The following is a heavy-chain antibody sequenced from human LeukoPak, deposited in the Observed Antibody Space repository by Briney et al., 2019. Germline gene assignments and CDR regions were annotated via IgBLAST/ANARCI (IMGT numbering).Heavy chain of an antibody. V-gene: IGHV3-9*01. J-gene: IGHJ3*02. CDR3: AAGGGRRRFDI. Sequence: PGRSLRLSCAASGFTFDDYAMHWVRQAPGKGLEWVSGISWNSGSIGYADSVKGRFTISRDNAKNSLYLQMNSLRAEDTALYYCAAGGGRRRFDIWGQGTMVTVSS. CDR1: GFTFDDYA. CDR2: ISWNSGSI. D-gene: IGHD1-26*01.